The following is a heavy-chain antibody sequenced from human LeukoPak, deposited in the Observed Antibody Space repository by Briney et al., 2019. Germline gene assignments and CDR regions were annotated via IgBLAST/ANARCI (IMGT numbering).Heavy chain of an antibody. J-gene: IGHJ6*03. CDR1: GFTFSSYS. CDR2: ISSSSSYI. V-gene: IGHV3-21*01. D-gene: IGHD3-3*01. CDR3: ARAYYDFWSGYPMDV. Sequence: PGGSLRLSCAASGFTFSSYSMNWVRQAPAKGLEWVSSISSSSSYIYYADSVKGRFTISRDNAKNSLYLQINSLRAEDTAVYYCARAYYDFWSGYPMDVWGKGTTVTVSS.